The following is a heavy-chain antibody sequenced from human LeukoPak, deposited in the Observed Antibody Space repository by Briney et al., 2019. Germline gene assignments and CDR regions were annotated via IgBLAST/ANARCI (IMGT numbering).Heavy chain of an antibody. CDR3: ARGSSGSRLGYMDV. J-gene: IGHJ6*03. CDR2: ISSSSTI. D-gene: IGHD1-26*01. V-gene: IGHV3-48*04. CDR1: GFTFSSYS. Sequence: GGSLRLSCAASGFTFSSYSMNWVRQAPGKGLEWVSYISSSSTIYYADSVKGRFTISRDNAKNSLYLQMNSLRAEDTALYYCARGSSGSRLGYMDVWGKGTTVTVSS.